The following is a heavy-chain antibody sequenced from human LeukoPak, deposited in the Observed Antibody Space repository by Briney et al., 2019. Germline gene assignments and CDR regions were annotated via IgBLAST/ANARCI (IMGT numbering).Heavy chain of an antibody. CDR1: GGSIGSAAYY. J-gene: IGHJ4*02. D-gene: IGHD4-17*01. CDR3: AREREGPYGYLDY. Sequence: PSQTLSLTCTVSGGSIGSAAYYWNWIRQPAGKGLEWIGRIYTSGSTNYNPSLKSRVTIPVDTSKNQFSLKLSSVTAADTAVYYCAREREGPYGYLDYWGQGTLVTVSS. V-gene: IGHV4-61*02. CDR2: IYTSGST.